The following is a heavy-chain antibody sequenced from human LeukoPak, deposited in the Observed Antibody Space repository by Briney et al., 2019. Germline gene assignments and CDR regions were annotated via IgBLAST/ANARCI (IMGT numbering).Heavy chain of an antibody. D-gene: IGHD1-1*01. CDR3: NLDFDY. CDR2: INHSGST. CDR1: GGSFSGYH. J-gene: IGHJ4*02. V-gene: IGHV4-34*01. Sequence: SETLSLTCAVYGGSFSGYHWSWIRQPPGKGLEWIGEINHSGSTNYNPSLKSRVTISVDTSKNQFSLKLSSVTAADTAVYYCNLDFDYWGQGTLVTVSS.